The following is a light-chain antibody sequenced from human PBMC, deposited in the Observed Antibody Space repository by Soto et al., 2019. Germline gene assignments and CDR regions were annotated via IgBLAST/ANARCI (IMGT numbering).Light chain of an antibody. J-gene: IGKJ5*01. CDR1: RSVSSN. CDR2: GAS. Sequence: EIVMTQSPATLSVSPGERSTLACMASRSVSSNLAWYQQKPGQAPRLLIYGASARATGIPARFRGSGSGTDFTLTISSLQSEDFAVYYCQQYNNWPITFGQGTRLEI. V-gene: IGKV3-15*01. CDR3: QQYNNWPIT.